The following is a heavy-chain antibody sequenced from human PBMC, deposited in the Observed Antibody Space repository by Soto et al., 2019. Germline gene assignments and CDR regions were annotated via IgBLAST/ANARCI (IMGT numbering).Heavy chain of an antibody. Sequence: PSETLSLTCTVSGGSISSYYWSWIRQPPGKGLEWIGYIYYSGSTNYNPSLKSRVTISVDTSKNQFSLKLSSVTAADTAVYYGPTGGTYGSESSGYYCQSDGLDIWGQGTMVTVSS. J-gene: IGHJ3*02. V-gene: IGHV4-59*01. CDR3: PTGGTYGSESSGYYCQSDGLDI. CDR1: GGSISSYY. D-gene: IGHD3-22*01. CDR2: IYYSGST.